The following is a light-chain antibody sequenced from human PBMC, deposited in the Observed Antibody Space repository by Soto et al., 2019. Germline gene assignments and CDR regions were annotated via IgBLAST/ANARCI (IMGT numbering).Light chain of an antibody. CDR2: DAS. J-gene: IGKJ5*01. Sequence: IVLTQSPATMSLSPGERATLSCGASERVSSSYVAWYQMKAGLAPRLLIHDASTRASAIPDRFRGSKSGTDFTLTIRGLEPEDAALYYCQQYGSSPITFGQGTRLEIK. V-gene: IGKV3D-20*01. CDR1: ERVSSSY. CDR3: QQYGSSPIT.